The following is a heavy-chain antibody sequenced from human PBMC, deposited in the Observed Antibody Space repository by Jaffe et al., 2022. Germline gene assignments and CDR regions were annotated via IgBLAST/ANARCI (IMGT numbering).Heavy chain of an antibody. D-gene: IGHD1-26*01. V-gene: IGHV1-2*06. J-gene: IGHJ4*02. CDR1: GYLFTNHY. CDR3: ARDLRGAWDHFDY. Sequence: QVQLVQSGTEVKKAGASVKVSCKTSGYLFTNHYVHWVREAPGQGLEWMGRINPNSGDTDYAQKFQGRVTMTRDTFTAYMDLSDLTSADTAVYYCARDLRGAWDHFDYWGQGTLVSVSS. CDR2: INPNSGDT.